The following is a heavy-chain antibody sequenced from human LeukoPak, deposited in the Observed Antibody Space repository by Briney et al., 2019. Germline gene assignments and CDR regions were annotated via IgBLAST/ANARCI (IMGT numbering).Heavy chain of an antibody. V-gene: IGHV3-48*04. J-gene: IGHJ3*02. CDR2: ISSSSSTI. Sequence: AGGSLRLSCAASGFTFSSYSMNWVHQAPGKGLEWVSYISSSSSTIYYADSVKGRFTISRDNAKNSLYLQMNSLRAEDTALYYCAKGGSSYAFDIWGQGTMVTVSS. D-gene: IGHD6-6*01. CDR3: AKGGSSYAFDI. CDR1: GFTFSSYS.